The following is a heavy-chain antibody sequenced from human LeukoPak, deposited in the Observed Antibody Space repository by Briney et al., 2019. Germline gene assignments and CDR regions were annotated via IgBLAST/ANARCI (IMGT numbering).Heavy chain of an antibody. J-gene: IGHJ4*02. V-gene: IGHV3-21*04. CDR2: ISSTDSFI. D-gene: IGHD6-13*01. CDR1: GFTFNSYT. CDR3: AREISWLTFDY. Sequence: PGGSLRLSCAASGFTFNSYTMHWVRQAPGKGLEWVSSISSTDSFIYYADSLKGRFTISRDNAKNSLYLQMNSLRVEDTAVYYCAREISWLTFDYWGQGTLVTVSS.